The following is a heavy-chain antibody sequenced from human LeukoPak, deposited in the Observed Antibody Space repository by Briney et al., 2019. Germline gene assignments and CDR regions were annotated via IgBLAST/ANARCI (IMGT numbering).Heavy chain of an antibody. J-gene: IGHJ4*02. CDR2: ISASGNPM. D-gene: IGHD3-10*01. Sequence: QPGGSLRLSCAASGFTFSNYEMNWVRQAPGKGLEWISYISASGNPMFYADSVKGRFTISRDNAKNSLYLQMSSLRAEDTAIYYCAKDGGSGILYWGQGTLVTVSS. V-gene: IGHV3-48*03. CDR1: GFTFSNYE. CDR3: AKDGGSGILY.